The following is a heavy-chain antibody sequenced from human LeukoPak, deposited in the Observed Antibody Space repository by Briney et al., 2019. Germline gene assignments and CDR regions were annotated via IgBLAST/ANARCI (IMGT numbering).Heavy chain of an antibody. CDR2: IYYSGST. CDR1: GFTFSNHG. CDR3: AMVRGVISHRYFDY. V-gene: IGHV4-59*11. Sequence: GSLRLSCAASGFTFSNHGMNWVRQPPGKGLEWIGYIYYSGSTNYNPSLKSRVTISVDTSKNQFSLKLSSVTAADTAVYYCAMVRGVISHRYFDYWGQGTLVTVSS. D-gene: IGHD3-10*01. J-gene: IGHJ4*02.